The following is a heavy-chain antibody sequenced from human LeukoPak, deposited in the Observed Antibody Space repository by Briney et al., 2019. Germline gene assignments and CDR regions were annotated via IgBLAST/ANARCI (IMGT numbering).Heavy chain of an antibody. CDR3: ARPPVYSSGWDPFDY. Sequence: ASVKVSCKASGYTFTSYGISWVRQAPGQGLEWMGWISAYNGNTNYAQKLQGRVTMTTDTSTSTAYMELRSLRSDDTAVYYCARPPVYSSGWDPFDYWGKGTLVTVSS. CDR2: ISAYNGNT. J-gene: IGHJ4*02. V-gene: IGHV1-18*01. D-gene: IGHD6-19*01. CDR1: GYTFTSYG.